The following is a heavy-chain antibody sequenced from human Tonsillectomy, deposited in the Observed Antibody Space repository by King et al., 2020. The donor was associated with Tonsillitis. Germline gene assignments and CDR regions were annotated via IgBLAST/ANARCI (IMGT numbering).Heavy chain of an antibody. V-gene: IGHV3-43*02. J-gene: IGHJ4*02. CDR3: GKDFYCSGGNCYEIDS. CDR2: ISGDGSRT. CDR1: GFTFEDYG. Sequence: VQLVESGGGVVQPGGSLRLSCVASGFTFEDYGMHWVRQAPGKGLERVSLISGDGSRTYYVDSGKGRFTISRDNSKNSLYLQMNGLTTDDTAVYYCGKDFYCSGGNCYEIDSWGQGTLVTVSS. D-gene: IGHD2-15*01.